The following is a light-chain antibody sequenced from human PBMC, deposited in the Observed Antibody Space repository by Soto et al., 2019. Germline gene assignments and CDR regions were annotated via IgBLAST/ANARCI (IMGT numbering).Light chain of an antibody. V-gene: IGKV3-15*01. CDR2: GAS. Sequence: EIVMTQSPATLSVSPGERATLSCRASQSVNSNLAWYQQESGQPPRLLIYGASTRATGIPARFSGSGSGTEFTLTISSLQSEDFAAYYCQHYANWPLTFGGGTKVDIK. CDR3: QHYANWPLT. CDR1: QSVNSN. J-gene: IGKJ4*01.